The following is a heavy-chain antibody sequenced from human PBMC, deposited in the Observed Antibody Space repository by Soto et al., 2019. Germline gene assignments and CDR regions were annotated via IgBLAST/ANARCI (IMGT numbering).Heavy chain of an antibody. Sequence: GASVKVSFNASCYTFTGYGISCLRHAPGQGLDWMGWISAYNGNTNYAQKLQGRVTMTTDTSTSTAYMELRSLRSDDTAVYYCARDLKPSPRSVAFDIWGQGTMVTVSS. J-gene: IGHJ3*02. CDR2: ISAYNGNT. CDR3: ARDLKPSPRSVAFDI. CDR1: CYTFTGYG. V-gene: IGHV1-18*01.